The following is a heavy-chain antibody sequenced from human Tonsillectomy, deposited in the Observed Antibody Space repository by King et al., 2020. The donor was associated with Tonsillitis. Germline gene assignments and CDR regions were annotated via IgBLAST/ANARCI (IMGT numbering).Heavy chain of an antibody. CDR1: GFTFSSYA. J-gene: IGHJ4*02. V-gene: IGHV3-30*01. CDR2: ISYDGRNK. D-gene: IGHD3-22*01. CDR3: ARTYYYDSSGYYYEDFDY. Sequence: VQLVESGGGVVQPGRSLRLSCAASGFTFSSYAMHCVRQAPGKGLEWLAVISYDGRNKYYADSVKGRFTISRDNSKNTLYLQMNSLRAEDTAVYYCARTYYYDSSGYYYEDFDYWGQGTLVTVSS.